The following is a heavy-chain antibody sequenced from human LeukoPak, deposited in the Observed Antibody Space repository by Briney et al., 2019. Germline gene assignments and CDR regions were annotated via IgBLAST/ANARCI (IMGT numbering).Heavy chain of an antibody. J-gene: IGHJ5*02. V-gene: IGHV1-69*13. CDR1: GGTFSSYA. D-gene: IGHD3-10*01. CDR3: ARDLPMVRGVTFGFDP. CDR2: IIPIFGTA. Sequence: ASVKVSCKASGGTFSSYAISWVRQAPGQGLEWMGGIIPIFGTASYAQKFQGRVTITADESTSTAYMELSSLRSEDTAVYYCARDLPMVRGVTFGFDPWGQGTLVTVSS.